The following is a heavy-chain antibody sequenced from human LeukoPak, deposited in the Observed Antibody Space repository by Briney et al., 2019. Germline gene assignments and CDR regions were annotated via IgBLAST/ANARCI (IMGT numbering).Heavy chain of an antibody. CDR2: ITSTTTYT. J-gene: IGHJ3*01. D-gene: IGHD1-1*01. V-gene: IGHV3-21*01. CDR1: RFTFSSYG. Sequence: GGSLRLSCAASRFTFSSYGMSWVRQAPGKGLEWVSSITSTTTYTYYADSVKGRFTISRDNAKNSLFLQMNSLRAEDTAVYYCVRCTFVLHKRCSAFDVWGQGTMVTVSA. CDR3: VRCTFVLHKRCSAFDV.